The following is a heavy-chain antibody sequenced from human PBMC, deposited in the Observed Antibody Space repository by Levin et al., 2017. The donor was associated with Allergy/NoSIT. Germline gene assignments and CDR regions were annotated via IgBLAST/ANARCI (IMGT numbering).Heavy chain of an antibody. D-gene: IGHD2-15*01. V-gene: IGHV3-21*01. CDR1: GFTFRSYS. CDR2: ISSSGDYV. J-gene: IGHJ6*02. CDR3: ARDGGYCSGGRCYSGYYYGMDV. Sequence: LSLPCAASGFTFRSYSMKWVRQAPEKGLEWVASISSSGDYVDYGDSVKGRFTISRDNAENSLYLQMNSLRAEDTAVYYCARDGGYCSGGRCYSGYYYGMDVWGQGTTVTVSS.